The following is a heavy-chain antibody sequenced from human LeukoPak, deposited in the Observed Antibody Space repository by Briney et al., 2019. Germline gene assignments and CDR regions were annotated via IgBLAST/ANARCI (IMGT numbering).Heavy chain of an antibody. Sequence: GGSLRLSCAASGFTFSSYSMNWVRQAPGKGLECVSSISSSSSYIYYADSVKGRFTISRDNANNSLYLQMNSLRAEDTAVYYCARVPEQRHWIFDYWGQGTLVTVSS. V-gene: IGHV3-21*01. CDR2: ISSSSSYI. CDR3: ARVPEQRHWIFDY. D-gene: IGHD6-25*01. J-gene: IGHJ4*02. CDR1: GFTFSSYS.